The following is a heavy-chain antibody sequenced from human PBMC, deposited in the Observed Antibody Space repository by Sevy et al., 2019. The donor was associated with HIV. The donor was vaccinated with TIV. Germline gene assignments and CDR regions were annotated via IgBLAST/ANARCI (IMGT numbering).Heavy chain of an antibody. V-gene: IGHV3-49*03. D-gene: IGHD5-18*01. CDR2: IRSKAYGGTT. CDR3: SRGRGYSYGYVDY. Sequence: GGSLRLSCTASGFTFGDYAMNWFRQAPGKGLEWVGFIRSKAYGGTTEYAASVKGRFTISTDDSKSIAYLQMNSLKTEDTAVYYCSRGRGYSYGYVDYWGQGTLVTVSS. CDR1: GFTFGDYA. J-gene: IGHJ4*02.